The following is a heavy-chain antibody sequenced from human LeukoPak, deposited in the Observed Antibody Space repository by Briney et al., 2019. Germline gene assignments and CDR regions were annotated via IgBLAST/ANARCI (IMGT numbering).Heavy chain of an antibody. V-gene: IGHV4-39*07. D-gene: IGHD2-15*01. CDR1: GGSISSSIYY. Sequence: SETLSLTCAVSGGSISSSIYYWGWIRQPPGKGLEWIGTIYYSGSTYYNPSLKSRITISVETSKNQFSLKLSSVTAADTAVYYCARSPYCSGGSCDFDYWGQGTLVTVSS. CDR2: IYYSGST. CDR3: ARSPYCSGGSCDFDY. J-gene: IGHJ4*02.